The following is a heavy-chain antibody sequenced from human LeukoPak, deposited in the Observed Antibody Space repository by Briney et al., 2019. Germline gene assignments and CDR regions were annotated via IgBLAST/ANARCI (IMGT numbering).Heavy chain of an antibody. CDR2: ISYDGSNK. Sequence: GRSPRLSCAASGFTFSSYAMHWVRQAPGKGLEWVAVISYDGSNKYYADSVKGRFTISRDNSKNTLYLQMNSLRAEDTAVYYCARDLLAYTSGYGAFDYWGQGTLVTVSS. D-gene: IGHD5-12*01. CDR3: ARDLLAYTSGYGAFDY. J-gene: IGHJ4*02. CDR1: GFTFSSYA. V-gene: IGHV3-30*04.